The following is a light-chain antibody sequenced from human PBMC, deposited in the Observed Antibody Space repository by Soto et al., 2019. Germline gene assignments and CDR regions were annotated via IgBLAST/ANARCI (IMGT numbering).Light chain of an antibody. CDR2: DAS. CDR1: QSVSSTY. J-gene: IGKJ2*01. CDR3: QQYGSSSGYT. Sequence: EIVLTQSPGTLSLSQGERATLSCRASQSVSSTYLAWYQQKPGQAPSLLINDASTSATGIPDRFSGSGSGTDFTLTISRLEPEDFAVYYCQQYGSSSGYTFGQGTKLEIK. V-gene: IGKV3-20*01.